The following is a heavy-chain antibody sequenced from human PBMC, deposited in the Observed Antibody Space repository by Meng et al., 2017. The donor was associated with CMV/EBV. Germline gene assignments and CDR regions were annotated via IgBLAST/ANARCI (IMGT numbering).Heavy chain of an antibody. CDR2: ISSSSSYI. D-gene: IGHD2-2*01. CDR1: GFTFSSYS. CDR3: ARDLKCSSTSCYYGMDV. Sequence: GESLKISCAASGFTFSSYSMNWVRQAPRKGLEWVSSISSSSSYIYYADSVKGRFTISRDNAKNSLYLQMNSLRAEDTAVYYCARDLKCSSTSCYYGMDVWGQGTTVTVSS. J-gene: IGHJ6*02. V-gene: IGHV3-21*01.